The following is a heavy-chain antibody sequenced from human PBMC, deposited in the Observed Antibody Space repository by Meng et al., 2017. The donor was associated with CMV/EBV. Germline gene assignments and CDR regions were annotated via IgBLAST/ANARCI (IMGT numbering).Heavy chain of an antibody. CDR1: GGTLSTFD. V-gene: IGHV1-69*12. CDR3: ARGGDSWYSDY. CDR2: IIPVFETE. J-gene: IGHJ4*02. D-gene: IGHD1-26*01. Sequence: QGKLVQSGDELKEPGSSVKVFGTSSGGTLSTFDISWVRQATGEGLEWKGVIIPVFETENYAERFQDRVTITADDSTTTAYMELSSLRADDTALYFCARGGDSWYSDYWGQGTLVTVSS.